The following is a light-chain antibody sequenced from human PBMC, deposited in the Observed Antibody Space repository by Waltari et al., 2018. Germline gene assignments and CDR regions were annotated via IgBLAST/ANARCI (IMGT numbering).Light chain of an antibody. Sequence: DIVLTQSPGYLPVTPGEPASISCRSNQSLLRSTGYDFLDWYLQRPGQSPQLVIYLGSSRASGVPDRFSGSGSGTDFTLKISRVEAEDVGVYYCMQALQTPFTFGPGTRLDLK. CDR2: LGS. CDR3: MQALQTPFT. V-gene: IGKV2-28*01. J-gene: IGKJ3*01. CDR1: QSLLRSTGYDF.